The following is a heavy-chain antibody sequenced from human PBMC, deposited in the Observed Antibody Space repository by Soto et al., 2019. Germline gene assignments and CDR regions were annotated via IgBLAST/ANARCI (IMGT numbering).Heavy chain of an antibody. D-gene: IGHD2-2*02. Sequence: GGSLRLSCAASGFTFSSYSMNWVRQAPGKGLEWVSSISSSSSYIYYADSVKGRFTISRDNAKNSLYLQMNSLRAEDTAVYYCARDLAIVVVPAAISSDYGMDVWGQGTTITVSS. J-gene: IGHJ6*02. CDR1: GFTFSSYS. CDR3: ARDLAIVVVPAAISSDYGMDV. CDR2: ISSSSSYI. V-gene: IGHV3-21*01.